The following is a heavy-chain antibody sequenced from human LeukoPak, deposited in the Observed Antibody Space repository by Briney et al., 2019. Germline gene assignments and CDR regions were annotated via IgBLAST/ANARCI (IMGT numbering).Heavy chain of an antibody. CDR1: GFTFSDYY. J-gene: IGHJ4*02. D-gene: IGHD3-22*01. Sequence: GGSLRLSCAASGFTFSDYYLSWIRQSPGKGLEWVSIISTDGGTTHYAESVKGRFTISRDNPKNTLHLQMNSLRVEDTAVYFCTKGQSGGGYYSPFDSWGQGSLVTVSS. CDR2: ISTDGGTT. V-gene: IGHV3-11*01. CDR3: TKGQSGGGYYSPFDS.